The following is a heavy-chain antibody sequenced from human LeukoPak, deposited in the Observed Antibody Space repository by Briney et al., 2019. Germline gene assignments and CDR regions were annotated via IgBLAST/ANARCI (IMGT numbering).Heavy chain of an antibody. CDR1: GGSFSGYY. V-gene: IGHV4-34*01. CDR2: INPSRNT. D-gene: IGHD3-10*01. CDR3: ATDVSITMVRGVISDAFDI. Sequence: SETLSLTCAVFGGSFSGYYWNWIRQPPGKGLEWIGQINPSRNTNYNPSLKSRVTISVDTSKKQFSLKLSSVTAADTAVYYCATDVSITMVRGVISDAFDIWGQGTMVTVSS. J-gene: IGHJ3*02.